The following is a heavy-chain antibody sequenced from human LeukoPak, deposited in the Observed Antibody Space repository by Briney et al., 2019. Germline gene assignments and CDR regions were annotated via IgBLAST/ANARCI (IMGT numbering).Heavy chain of an antibody. CDR3: ARGNRGNWGYDY. CDR1: GGSISSYY. J-gene: IGHJ4*02. D-gene: IGHD7-27*01. Sequence: SETLSLTCTVSGGSISSYYWSWIRQPPGKGLEWIGSIYHSGRTFYNPSLKSRVTISVDTSKNQFSLKLSSVTAADTAVYYCARGNRGNWGYDYWGQGTLVTVSS. CDR2: IYHSGRT. V-gene: IGHV4-59*01.